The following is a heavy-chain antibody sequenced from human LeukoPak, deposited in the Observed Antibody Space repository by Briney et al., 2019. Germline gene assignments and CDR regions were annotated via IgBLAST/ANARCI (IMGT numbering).Heavy chain of an antibody. CDR2: IYTSGST. CDR3: ARQRDLQQLAPFDY. J-gene: IGHJ4*02. V-gene: IGHV4-4*07. D-gene: IGHD6-13*01. CDR1: GGSISSYY. Sequence: SETLSLTCTVSGGSISSYYWSWIRQPAGKGLEWIGRIYTSGSTNYNPSLKSRVTMSVDTSKNQFSLKLSSVTAADTAVYYCARQRDLQQLAPFDYWGQGTLVTVSS.